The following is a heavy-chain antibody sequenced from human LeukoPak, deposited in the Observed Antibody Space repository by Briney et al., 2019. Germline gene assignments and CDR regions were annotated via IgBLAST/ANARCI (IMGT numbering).Heavy chain of an antibody. V-gene: IGHV4-59*08. CDR1: GGSISSYY. CDR3: ARQSSSSWYDYYYMDV. J-gene: IGHJ6*03. Sequence: SETLSLTCTVSGGSISSYYWSWIRQPPGKGLEWIGYIYSSGSTNYNPSLKSRVTISVDTSKNQFSLKLSSVTAADTAVYYCARQSSSSWYDYYYMDVRGKGTTVTISS. CDR2: IYSSGST. D-gene: IGHD6-13*01.